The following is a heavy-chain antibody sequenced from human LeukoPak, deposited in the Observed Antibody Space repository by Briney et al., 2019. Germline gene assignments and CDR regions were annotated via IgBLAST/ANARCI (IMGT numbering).Heavy chain of an antibody. D-gene: IGHD3-22*01. V-gene: IGHV4-59*01. CDR1: GASISSYY. Sequence: SETLSLTCTVSGASISSYYWNWIRQPPGKGLEWIGYIYYSGSTNYNPSLKSRVTISVDTSKNQFSLKLSSVTAADTAVYYCARDSSGWHGGFDYWGQGTLVTVSS. CDR2: IYYSGST. CDR3: ARDSSGWHGGFDY. J-gene: IGHJ4*02.